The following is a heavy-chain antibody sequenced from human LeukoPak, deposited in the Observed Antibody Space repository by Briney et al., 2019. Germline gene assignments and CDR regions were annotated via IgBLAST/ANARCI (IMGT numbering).Heavy chain of an antibody. CDR2: ISSSGSTI. CDR3: ATTLAGNWLGTAFDI. CDR1: GFTFSDYY. V-gene: IGHV3-11*01. D-gene: IGHD1-20*01. J-gene: IGHJ3*02. Sequence: PGGSLRLSCAAPGFTFSDYYMSWIRQAPGKGLEWVSYISSSGSTIYYADSVKGRFTISRDNAKNSLYLQMNSLRAEDTAVYYCATTLAGNWLGTAFDIWGQGTMVTVSS.